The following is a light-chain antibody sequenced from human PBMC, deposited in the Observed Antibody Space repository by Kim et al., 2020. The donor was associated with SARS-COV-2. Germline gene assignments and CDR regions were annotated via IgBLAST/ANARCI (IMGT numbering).Light chain of an antibody. CDR2: RDT. Sequence: SYELTQPPSVSVSPGQTARITCSAAALAQQYTFWYQQRPGQAPLLLIYRDTVRPSGIPERFSGSSSRTTATLIISGVQAEDEADYYCHSADSSAIWVFGGGTKVTVL. CDR3: HSADSSAIWV. CDR1: ALAQQY. V-gene: IGLV3-25*03. J-gene: IGLJ3*02.